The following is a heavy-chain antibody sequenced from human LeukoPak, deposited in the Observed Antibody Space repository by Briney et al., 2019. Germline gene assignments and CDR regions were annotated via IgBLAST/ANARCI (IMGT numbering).Heavy chain of an antibody. V-gene: IGHV1-69*13. CDR3: AREPVLYYGSGSLSC. D-gene: IGHD3-10*01. J-gene: IGHJ4*02. CDR1: GGTFSSYA. CDR2: IIPIFGTA. Sequence: ASVKVSCKASGGTFSSYAISWVRQAPGQGLEWMGGIIPIFGTANYAQKFQGRVTVTADESTGTAYMELSSLRSEDTAVYYCAREPVLYYGSGSLSCWGQGTLVTVSS.